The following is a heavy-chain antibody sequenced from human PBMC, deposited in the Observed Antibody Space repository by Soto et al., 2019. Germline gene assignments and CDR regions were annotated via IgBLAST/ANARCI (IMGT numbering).Heavy chain of an antibody. D-gene: IGHD3-9*01. V-gene: IGHV3-23*01. J-gene: IGHJ4*02. Sequence: GGSLRLSCAASGFTFSSYAMSWVRQAPGKGLEWVSAISGSGGSTYYADSVKGRFTISRDNSKNTLYLQMNSLRAEDTAVYYSAKRGVDDYDIFLNENPHDYWGQGTLVTSPQ. CDR2: ISGSGGST. CDR1: GFTFSSYA. CDR3: AKRGVDDYDIFLNENPHDY.